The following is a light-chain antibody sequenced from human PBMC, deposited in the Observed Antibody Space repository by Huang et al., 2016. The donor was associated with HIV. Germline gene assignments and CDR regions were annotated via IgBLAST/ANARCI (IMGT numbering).Light chain of an antibody. CDR2: WAS. Sequence: DIIMTQSPDSLAVSLGERATLNCRSSQSVYSSSTSKDYMAWFQQKPWQSPRLLLFWASTREAGVPDRFTGSGSGTHFTLTIASLEAEDAAIYYCQQYYSSPQTFGQGTRVEVK. CDR3: QQYYSSPQT. J-gene: IGKJ1*01. V-gene: IGKV4-1*01. CDR1: QSVYSSSTSKDY.